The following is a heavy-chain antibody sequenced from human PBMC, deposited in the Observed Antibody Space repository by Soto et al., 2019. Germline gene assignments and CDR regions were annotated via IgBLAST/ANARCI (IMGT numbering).Heavy chain of an antibody. D-gene: IGHD3-22*01. Sequence: ASVKVSCKVSGSTLTELSMHWVRQAPGKGLEWMVGFDPEDGETIYAQKFQGRVTMTEDTSTDTAYMELSSLRSEDTAVYYRATAEGSYYDSSGYYAFGYWGQGTLVTVSS. CDR1: GSTLTELS. CDR3: ATAEGSYYDSSGYYAFGY. V-gene: IGHV1-24*01. J-gene: IGHJ4*02. CDR2: FDPEDGET.